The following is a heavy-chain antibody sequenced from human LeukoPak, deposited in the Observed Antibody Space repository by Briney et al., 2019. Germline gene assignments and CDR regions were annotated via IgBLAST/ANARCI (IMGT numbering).Heavy chain of an antibody. J-gene: IGHJ4*02. V-gene: IGHV4-59*01. D-gene: IGHD5-18*01. CDR3: ARGLSGYSYGYYFDH. Sequence: SETLSLTCTVSGGSISSYYWNWIRQPPGKGLEWIGYIYYSGSTNYNPSLKSRVTISVDTSKNQFSLRLSSVTAADTAVYYCARGLSGYSYGYYFDHWGQGTLFTVSS. CDR1: GGSISSYY. CDR2: IYYSGST.